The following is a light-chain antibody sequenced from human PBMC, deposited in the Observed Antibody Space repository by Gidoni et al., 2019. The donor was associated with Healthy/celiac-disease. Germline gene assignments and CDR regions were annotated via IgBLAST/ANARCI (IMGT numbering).Light chain of an antibody. CDR3: QQSYSTPLT. V-gene: IGKV1-39*01. CDR2: AAS. Sequence: DIQMTQSPSSLSASVGDRVTITCRASQSISSYLNWYQQKPGKATKLLIYAASSLQSGVPSRFSGSGSGTDFTLTISSLQPEDFATYYCQQSYSTPLTFGGETKVESK. J-gene: IGKJ4*01. CDR1: QSISSY.